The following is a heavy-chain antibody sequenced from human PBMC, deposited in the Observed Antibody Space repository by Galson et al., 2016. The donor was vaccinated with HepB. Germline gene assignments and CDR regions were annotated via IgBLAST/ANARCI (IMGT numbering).Heavy chain of an antibody. V-gene: IGHV3-74*01. Sequence: SLRLSCAASGFTFSAYPMHWVRQAPGKGLVWIPRIFTDGSGTLYADSVKGRFTISRDNAKNSLYLQMNSLRAEDTAVYYCARVSPVDYYYYMDVWGRGTTVTVS. J-gene: IGHJ6*03. CDR3: ARVSPVDYYYYMDV. CDR2: IFTDGSGT. CDR1: GFTFSAYP.